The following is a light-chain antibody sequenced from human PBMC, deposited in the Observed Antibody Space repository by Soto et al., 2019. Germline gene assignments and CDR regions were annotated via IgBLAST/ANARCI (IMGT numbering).Light chain of an antibody. CDR2: RAS. CDR1: QSVSTN. CDR3: QQYNKWPPTFT. Sequence: EIVMTQSPATLSVSPGERVTLSCRASQSVSTNVAWYQQKPGQAPRLLIYRASTRATDIPARFSGSGSGTEFTLAIRSLQSEDFAVYYCQQYNKWPPTFTFGQGTKLEIK. J-gene: IGKJ2*01. V-gene: IGKV3-15*01.